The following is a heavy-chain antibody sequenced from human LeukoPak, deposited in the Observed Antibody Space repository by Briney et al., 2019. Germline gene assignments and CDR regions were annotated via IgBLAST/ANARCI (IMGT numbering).Heavy chain of an antibody. CDR1: GGSISSYY. Sequence: PSETLSLTCTVSGGSISSYYWSWIRQSPGKALEWIGYIYYDGSTNYNPSLGGRVTISLDTPKNQFSLKLNSVTAAETAVYYCAREGRYRYGYNEYHLYMDIWGKGTTVTVSS. CDR3: AREGRYRYGYNEYHLYMDI. V-gene: IGHV4-59*12. J-gene: IGHJ6*03. CDR2: IYYDGST. D-gene: IGHD5-18*01.